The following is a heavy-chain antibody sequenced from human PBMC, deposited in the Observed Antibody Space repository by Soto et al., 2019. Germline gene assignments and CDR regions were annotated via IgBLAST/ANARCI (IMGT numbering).Heavy chain of an antibody. Sequence: QVQLVQSGAEVKKPGASVKVSCKASGYTFTSYDINWVRQATGQGLEWMGWMNPNSGNTGYAQKFQGRVTMTRNTSISTAYMELSSLRSEDTAVYYCARGFDIVVVPAASQNWFDPWGQGTLVTVSS. V-gene: IGHV1-8*01. D-gene: IGHD2-2*01. CDR2: MNPNSGNT. CDR3: ARGFDIVVVPAASQNWFDP. J-gene: IGHJ5*02. CDR1: GYTFTSYD.